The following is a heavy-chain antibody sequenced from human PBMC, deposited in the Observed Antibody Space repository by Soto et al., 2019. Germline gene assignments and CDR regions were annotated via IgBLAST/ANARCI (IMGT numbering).Heavy chain of an antibody. CDR1: GFSVSINY. CDR2: IYSGGNT. Sequence: EVQLVESGGGLIQPGGSLRLSCAASGFSVSINYMSWVRQAPGKGLEWVSVIYSGGNTHYADSVKGRFTISRDNSKNTLYLQMNSLRAEDTAVYYCARDSTWIPYYHYGMDVWGQGTTVTVSS. V-gene: IGHV3-53*01. CDR3: ARDSTWIPYYHYGMDV. D-gene: IGHD5-18*01. J-gene: IGHJ6*02.